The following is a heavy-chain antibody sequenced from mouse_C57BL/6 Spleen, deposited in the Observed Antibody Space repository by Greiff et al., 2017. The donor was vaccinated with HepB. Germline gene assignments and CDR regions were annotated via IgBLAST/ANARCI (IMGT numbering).Heavy chain of an antibody. CDR2: IYPGDGDT. CDR3: ARAGSSYGDFDV. V-gene: IGHV1-82*01. J-gene: IGHJ1*03. Sequence: VKLVESGPELVKPGASVKISCKASGYAFSSSWMNWVKQRPGKGLEWIGRIYPGDGDTNYNGKFKGKATLTADKSSSTAYMPLSSLTSEDSEVYFCARAGSSYGDFDVWGTGTTVTVSS. D-gene: IGHD1-1*01. CDR1: GYAFSSSW.